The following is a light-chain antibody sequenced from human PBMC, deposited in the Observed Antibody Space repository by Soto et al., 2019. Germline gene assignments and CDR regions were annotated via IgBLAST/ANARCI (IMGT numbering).Light chain of an antibody. CDR3: SSYTSSSTYV. V-gene: IGLV2-14*01. Sequence: QSALTQPASVSGSPGQSITISCTGTSSDVGEYNSVSWYQQHPGKVPKLIIYEVTNRPSGVSDRLSGSKSGNTASLTISGLQAEDEADYYCSSYTSSSTYVFGVGTKLTVL. J-gene: IGLJ1*01. CDR1: SSDVGEYNS. CDR2: EVT.